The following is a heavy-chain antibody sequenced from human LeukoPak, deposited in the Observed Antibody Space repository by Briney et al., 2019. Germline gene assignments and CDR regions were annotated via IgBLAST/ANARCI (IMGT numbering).Heavy chain of an antibody. CDR3: ARGRRW. J-gene: IGHJ4*02. D-gene: IGHD5-24*01. V-gene: IGHV4-34*01. Sequence: SETLSLTCAVYGGSFSGYYWTWIRQPPGKGLEWIGEINDSGSINYNPTLKSRVTISVDTSKNQFSLKLTSVTAADTAVYYCARGRRWWGQGTLVTVS. CDR1: GGSFSGYY. CDR2: INDSGSI.